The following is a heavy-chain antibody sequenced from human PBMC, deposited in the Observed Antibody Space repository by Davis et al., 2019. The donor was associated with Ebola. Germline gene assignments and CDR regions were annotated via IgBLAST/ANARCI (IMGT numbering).Heavy chain of an antibody. D-gene: IGHD5-18*01. J-gene: IGHJ3*02. V-gene: IGHV3-7*01. Sequence: GESLKISCAASGFTFSSYWMSWVRQAPGKGLEWVANIKQDGSEKYYVDSVKGRFTISRDNAKNSLYLQMNSLRAEDTAVYYCARQGGIPYQGAFDIWGQGTMVTVSS. CDR1: GFTFSSYW. CDR2: IKQDGSEK. CDR3: ARQGGIPYQGAFDI.